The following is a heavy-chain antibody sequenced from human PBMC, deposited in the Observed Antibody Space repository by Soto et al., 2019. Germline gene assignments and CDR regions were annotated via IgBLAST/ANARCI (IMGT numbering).Heavy chain of an antibody. V-gene: IGHV3-74*01. J-gene: IGHJ6*02. CDR2: INSDGSST. CDR1: RFTFSSYW. CDR3: ARRREGYYYGLDV. D-gene: IGHD1-26*01. Sequence: EERLVESGGGSVQPGGSLRLSCAASRFTFSSYWMYWVRQAPGKGLVWVSRINSDGSSTRYADSVKGRFSISRDNSKSALYVQMNTLRAEDTAVYYCARRREGYYYGLDVWGQGTTVTVSS.